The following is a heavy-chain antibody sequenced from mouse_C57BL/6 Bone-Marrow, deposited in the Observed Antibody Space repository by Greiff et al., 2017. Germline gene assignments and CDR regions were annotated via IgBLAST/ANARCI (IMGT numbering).Heavy chain of an antibody. D-gene: IGHD2-1*01. CDR1: GYTFTDYE. J-gene: IGHJ2*01. CDR2: IDPETGGT. V-gene: IGHV1-15*01. CDR3: TVYYGNSLDY. Sequence: QVQLQQSGAELVRPGASVTLSCKASGYTFTDYEMHWVKQTPVHGLEWIGAIDPETGGTAYNQKFKGKAILTADKSSSTAYMELRSLTSEDSAVYYCTVYYGNSLDYWGQGTALTVSS.